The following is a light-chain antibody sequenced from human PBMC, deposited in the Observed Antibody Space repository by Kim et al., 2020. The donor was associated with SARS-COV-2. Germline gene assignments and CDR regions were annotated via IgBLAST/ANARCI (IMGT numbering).Light chain of an antibody. CDR2: VGTGGVVG. CDR1: SGYSNYM. V-gene: IGLV9-49*01. CDR3: GADHGSGSNFVWV. Sequence: QLVLTQPPSASASLGASVTLTCTLSSGYSNYMVDWYQQRPGKGPRFVMRVGTGGVVGSKGDGIPDRFSVLGSGLNRYLTIKNIQEEDESDYHCGADHGSGSNFVWVFGGGTQLTVL. J-gene: IGLJ3*02.